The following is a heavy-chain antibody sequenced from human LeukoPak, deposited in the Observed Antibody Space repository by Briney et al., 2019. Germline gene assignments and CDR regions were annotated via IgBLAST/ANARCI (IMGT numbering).Heavy chain of an antibody. CDR3: ARMAYDILTGYFQPNWFDP. CDR2: INAGNGNT. V-gene: IGHV1-3*01. D-gene: IGHD3-9*01. CDR1: GYTFTSYA. J-gene: IGHJ5*02. Sequence: ASVKVSCKTSGYTFTSYAMHWVRQAPGQRLEWMGWINAGNGNTKYSQKLQGRVTMTTDTSTSTAYMELRSLRSDDTAVYYCARMAYDILTGYFQPNWFDPWGQGTLVTVSS.